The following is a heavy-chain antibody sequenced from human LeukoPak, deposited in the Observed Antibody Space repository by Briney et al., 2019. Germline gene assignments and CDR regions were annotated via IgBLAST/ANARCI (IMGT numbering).Heavy chain of an antibody. Sequence: GGSLRLSCAASGFTVSDNYMSWVRQAPGKGLEWVASINHNGNVNYYVDSVKGRFTISRDNAKNSLYLQMSNLRAEDTAVYFCARGGGLDVWGQGATVTVSS. CDR3: ARGGGLDV. D-gene: IGHD3-16*01. V-gene: IGHV3-7*03. CDR1: GFTVSDNY. CDR2: INHNGNVN. J-gene: IGHJ6*02.